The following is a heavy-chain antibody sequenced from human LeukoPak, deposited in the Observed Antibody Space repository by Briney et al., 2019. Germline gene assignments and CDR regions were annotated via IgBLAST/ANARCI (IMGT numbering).Heavy chain of an antibody. CDR1: GGSISPNY. Sequence: MPSETLSLTCTISGGSISPNYCTWIRQPPGKGLEWIGYIYYTGSTNYNPSLRSRVTMSLDTSKNHFSLRLTSVTAADTAVYYCARPHLRGSNYGPTDIWGQGIMVTVSS. D-gene: IGHD5-18*01. CDR3: ARPHLRGSNYGPTDI. CDR2: IYYTGST. V-gene: IGHV4-59*01. J-gene: IGHJ3*02.